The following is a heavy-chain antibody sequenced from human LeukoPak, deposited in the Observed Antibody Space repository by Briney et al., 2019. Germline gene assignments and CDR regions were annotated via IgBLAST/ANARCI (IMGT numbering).Heavy chain of an antibody. V-gene: IGHV3-20*04. Sequence: GGSLRLSCAASGLTFDDYGMSWVRQAPGKGLEWVSGINWNGGSTGYADSVKGRLTISRDNAKNSLYLQMNSLRAEDTALYYCARDNVVGATYYFDYWGQGTLVTVSS. CDR1: GLTFDDYG. J-gene: IGHJ4*02. D-gene: IGHD1-26*01. CDR2: INWNGGST. CDR3: ARDNVVGATYYFDY.